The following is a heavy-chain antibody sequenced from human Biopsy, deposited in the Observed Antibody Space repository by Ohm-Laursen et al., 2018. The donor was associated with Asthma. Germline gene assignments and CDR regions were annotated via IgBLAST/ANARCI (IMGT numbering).Heavy chain of an antibody. V-gene: IGHV4-31*03. CDR2: IYYSGST. Sequence: SQTLSLTCTVSGGSLSSSSYDWAWIRQHPGKGLEWIGFIYYSGSTYYNPSLKSRVSISIDTSKNQFSLKLSSVTAADTAVYYCARAQDYYDSRGYYRSFDYWGQGTLVTVSS. CDR3: ARAQDYYDSRGYYRSFDY. J-gene: IGHJ4*02. CDR1: GGSLSSSSYD. D-gene: IGHD3-22*01.